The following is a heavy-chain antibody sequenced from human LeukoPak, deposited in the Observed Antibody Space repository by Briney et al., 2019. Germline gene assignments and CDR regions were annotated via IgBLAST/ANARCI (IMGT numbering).Heavy chain of an antibody. CDR2: INHSGST. V-gene: IGHV4-34*01. CDR3: ARGLSSPYYYPQVYVDY. Sequence: PSETLSLTCAVYGGSFSGYYWSWIRQPPGKGPEWIGEINHSGSTNYNPSLKSRVTISVDTSKNQFSLKLGSVTAADTAVYYCARGLSSPYYYPQVYVDYWGQGTLVTVS. J-gene: IGHJ4*02. D-gene: IGHD3-22*01. CDR1: GGSFSGYY.